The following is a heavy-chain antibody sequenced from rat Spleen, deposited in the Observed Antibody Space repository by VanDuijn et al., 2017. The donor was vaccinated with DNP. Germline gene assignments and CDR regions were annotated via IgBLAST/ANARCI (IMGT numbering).Heavy chain of an antibody. Sequence: EVQLVESGGGLVQPGRSMKLSCAASGFTFSNSDMAWVRQAPTKGLEWVASISTSGGSTYYRDSVKGRFTISRDDAKNTLYLQMDSLRSEDTATYYCATHGFGYFDYWGQGVVVTVSS. CDR1: GFTFSNSD. D-gene: IGHD4-3*01. J-gene: IGHJ2*01. CDR2: ISTSGGST. CDR3: ATHGFGYFDY. V-gene: IGHV5-25*01.